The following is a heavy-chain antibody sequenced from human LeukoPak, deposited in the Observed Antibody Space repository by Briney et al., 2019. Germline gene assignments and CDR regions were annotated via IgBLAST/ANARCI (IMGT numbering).Heavy chain of an antibody. CDR1: GFPFSSYS. V-gene: IGHV3-30*04. Sequence: GGSLRLSCAASGFPFSSYSMHWVRKAPANGLEWLPVIPNVGSHKYYADSVKGRFIISRDNSKNTLSLQMNTLRPDDTAVFYCARDPNRLADYGGDYFDHWGQGTLVTVSS. CDR3: ARDPNRLADYGGDYFDH. J-gene: IGHJ4*02. D-gene: IGHD4-23*01. CDR2: IPNVGSHK.